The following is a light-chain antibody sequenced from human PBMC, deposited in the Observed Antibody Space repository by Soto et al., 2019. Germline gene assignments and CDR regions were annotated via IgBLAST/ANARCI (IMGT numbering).Light chain of an antibody. CDR3: QQLDSFPLT. Sequence: DIQMTQSPSSVSASVGDRVTITCRASQGISSWLAWYQQKPGRAPKLLIYAASSLQGGVPLRFSGSGSGTEFILSISSLQPEDVATYYCQQLDSFPLTFGQGTRLEIK. J-gene: IGKJ5*01. CDR1: QGISSW. V-gene: IGKV1-12*01. CDR2: AAS.